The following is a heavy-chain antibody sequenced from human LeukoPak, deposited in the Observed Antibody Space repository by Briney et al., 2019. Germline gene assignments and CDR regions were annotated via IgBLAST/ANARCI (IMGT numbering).Heavy chain of an antibody. Sequence: GGSLRLSCAASGFTFSSYGMSWVRQAPRKGLEWVSAISGSGGSTYYADSVKGRFTISRDDARNSVYLQLNSLRAEDTALYYCARGRGWVDHWGQGTLVTVSS. V-gene: IGHV3-23*01. J-gene: IGHJ4*02. CDR1: GFTFSSYG. CDR2: ISGSGGST. CDR3: ARGRGWVDH. D-gene: IGHD3-16*01.